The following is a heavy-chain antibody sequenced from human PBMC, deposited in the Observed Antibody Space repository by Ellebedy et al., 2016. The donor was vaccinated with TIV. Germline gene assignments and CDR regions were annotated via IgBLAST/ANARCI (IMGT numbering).Heavy chain of an antibody. D-gene: IGHD3-22*01. Sequence: SETLSLXXAVYGGSFSGYYWSWIRQPPGKGLEWIGEINHSGSTNYNPSLKSRVTISVDTSKNQFSLKLSSVTAADTAVYYCARGNYYDSSGYSNWFDPWGQGTLVTVSS. V-gene: IGHV4-34*01. CDR1: GGSFSGYY. CDR3: ARGNYYDSSGYSNWFDP. CDR2: INHSGST. J-gene: IGHJ5*02.